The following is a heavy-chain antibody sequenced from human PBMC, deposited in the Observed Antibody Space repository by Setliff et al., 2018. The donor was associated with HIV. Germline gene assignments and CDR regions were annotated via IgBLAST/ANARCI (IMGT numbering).Heavy chain of an antibody. CDR1: GGSFSGYY. CDR2: INHSGST. J-gene: IGHJ5*02. D-gene: IGHD3-3*01. Sequence: SETLSLTCAVYGGSFSGYYWSWIRQPPGKGLEWIGEINHSGSTNYNPSLKSRVAISVDTSKNQFSLKLSSVTAADTAVYYCAREQPYYNFWSGYYSNWFDPWGQGTLVTVSS. CDR3: AREQPYYNFWSGYYSNWFDP. V-gene: IGHV4-34*01.